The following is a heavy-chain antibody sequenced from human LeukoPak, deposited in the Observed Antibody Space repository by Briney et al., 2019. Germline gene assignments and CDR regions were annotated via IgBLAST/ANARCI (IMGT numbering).Heavy chain of an antibody. V-gene: IGHV3-48*03. CDR2: ISYTGSNK. CDR3: ARDHGNYYGSGRKDY. D-gene: IGHD3-10*01. Sequence: GGSLRLSCAASGFTFSSYEMNWVRQAPGKGLEWLSYISYTGSNKYYADSVKGRFTISRDNAKNSLYLQMNSLRDEDTAVYYCARDHGNYYGSGRKDYWGQGTLVTVSS. J-gene: IGHJ4*02. CDR1: GFTFSSYE.